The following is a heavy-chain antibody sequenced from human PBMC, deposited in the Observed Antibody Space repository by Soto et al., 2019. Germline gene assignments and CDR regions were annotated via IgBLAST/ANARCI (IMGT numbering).Heavy chain of an antibody. CDR1: GFTFSSYS. D-gene: IGHD3-3*01. Sequence: DVQVVESGGGLVQPGGSLRLSCAASGFTFSSYSMNWVRQAPGKGLEWISYITNGGTTIYYADSVKGRFTISRDNAKNSLYLHKNSLRDDDTVVYYLATPVVRFLEWTTYNSGQGTLVTVSS. V-gene: IGHV3-48*02. J-gene: IGHJ4*02. CDR2: ITNGGTTI. CDR3: ATPVVRFLEWTTYN.